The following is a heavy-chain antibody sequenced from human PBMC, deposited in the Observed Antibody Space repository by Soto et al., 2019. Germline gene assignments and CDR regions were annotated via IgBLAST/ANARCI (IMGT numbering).Heavy chain of an antibody. Sequence: RRLSCAASGFSFTTYVMHWVRQAPGKGLEWVAVISHDGSYKYYGDAVKGRFTISRDTSKNAVYLEMNSLRPEDTAVYYCAKGLLAIVGTTLPRDAFNIWGQGTMVTVSS. CDR3: AKGLLAIVGTTLPRDAFNI. J-gene: IGHJ3*02. CDR1: GFSFTTYV. CDR2: ISHDGSYK. D-gene: IGHD1-26*01. V-gene: IGHV3-30*18.